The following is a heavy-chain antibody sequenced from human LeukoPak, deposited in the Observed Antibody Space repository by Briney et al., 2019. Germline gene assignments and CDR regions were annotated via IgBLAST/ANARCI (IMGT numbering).Heavy chain of an antibody. CDR3: ARDLVERGFNYGRCDY. J-gene: IGHJ4*02. V-gene: IGHV3-21*01. CDR1: GLTFSDYS. D-gene: IGHD5-18*01. Sequence: PGGSLRLSCAASGLTFSDYSMNWGRQAPGKGLEWVSSITSSSTYIYYADSVKGRFTISRDNAKNSLYLQMNSLRAEGTAVYYCARDLVERGFNYGRCDYWGQGTLVTVSS. CDR2: ITSSSTYI.